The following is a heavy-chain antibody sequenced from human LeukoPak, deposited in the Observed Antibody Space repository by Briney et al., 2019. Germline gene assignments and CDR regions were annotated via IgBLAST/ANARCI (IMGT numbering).Heavy chain of an antibody. V-gene: IGHV1-46*03. CDR3: AWVGNYFSAMDI. CDR2: INPGGGRP. CDR1: GNEFTSYY. Sequence: GASVKVSCKASGNEFTSYYIHWVRRAPGQGLEWMGVINPGGGRPSYALRFQGRVTLTSDTSTSTVYMDLRSLRFEDTAVYYCAWVGNYFSAMDIRGLGTAVTVSS. J-gene: IGHJ6*02.